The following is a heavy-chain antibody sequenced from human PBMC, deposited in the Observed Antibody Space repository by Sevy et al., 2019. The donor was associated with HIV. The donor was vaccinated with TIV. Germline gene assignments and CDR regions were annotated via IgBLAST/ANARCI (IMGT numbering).Heavy chain of an antibody. CDR1: GGSISSTTYY. CDR3: ARHLRAAGGDY. J-gene: IGHJ4*02. Sequence: SETLSLTCTVSGGSISSTTYYWGWIRQPPGKGLVWIGSIYYSGSTYYNPSLKSRVTISVDTSQNQFSLKLSSVTAADTAVYSCARHLRAAGGDYWGQGTLVTVSS. CDR2: IYYSGST. V-gene: IGHV4-39*01. D-gene: IGHD6-13*01.